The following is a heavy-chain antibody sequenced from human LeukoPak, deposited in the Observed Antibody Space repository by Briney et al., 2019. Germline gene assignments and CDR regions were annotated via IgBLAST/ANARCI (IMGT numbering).Heavy chain of an antibody. CDR3: AKGSGWYV. CDR1: GFTFSSSS. V-gene: IGHV3-23*01. CDR2: ISGSGGST. J-gene: IGHJ4*02. D-gene: IGHD6-19*01. Sequence: GGSLRLSCAASGFTFSSSSMSWVRQAPGKGLEWVSVISGSGGSTDYADSVKGRFTISRDNSKNTLYLQMNSLRAEDTAVYYCAKGSGWYVWGQGTLVTVSS.